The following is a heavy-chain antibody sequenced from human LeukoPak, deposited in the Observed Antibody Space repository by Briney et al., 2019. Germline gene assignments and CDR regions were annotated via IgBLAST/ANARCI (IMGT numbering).Heavy chain of an antibody. CDR3: ARMTYGGDSVGYYYMDV. J-gene: IGHJ6*03. Sequence: SETLSLTCIVSGVFMNSGSYYWGWIRQPAGKGLEWIGRISSSGSTNNNPSLKSRVTISVDTSKNQFSLKLSSVTAADTAVYYCARMTYGGDSVGYYYMDVWGKGTTVTVSS. CDR2: ISSSGST. D-gene: IGHD4-23*01. CDR1: GVFMNSGSYY. V-gene: IGHV4-61*10.